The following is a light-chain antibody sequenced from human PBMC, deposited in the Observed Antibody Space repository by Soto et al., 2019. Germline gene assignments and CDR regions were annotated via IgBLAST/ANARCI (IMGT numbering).Light chain of an antibody. CDR3: SSWDDSLNVSV. J-gene: IGLJ2*01. CDR2: SNI. V-gene: IGLV1-44*01. Sequence: QSVLTQPPSASGTPGQTVTLSCSGSSSNIGGNTMNWYQQLPGTAPRLLIYSNILRPSGVPERFSGSKSGTSASLAISGLQSENEADYYCSSWDDSLNVSVFGGGTKLTVL. CDR1: SSNIGGNT.